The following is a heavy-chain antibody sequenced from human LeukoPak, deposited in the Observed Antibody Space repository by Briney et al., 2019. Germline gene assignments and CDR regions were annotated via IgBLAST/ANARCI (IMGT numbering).Heavy chain of an antibody. J-gene: IGHJ4*02. CDR3: ASSAGSQGFRLN. CDR1: GYTFTSYD. Sequence: GASVKVSCKASGYTFTSYDINWVRQATGQGLEWMGWMNPNSGNTGYAQKFQGRVTITRNTSISTAYMELSSLRSEDTAVYYCASSAGSQGFRLNWGQGTLVTVSS. D-gene: IGHD6-19*01. V-gene: IGHV1-8*03. CDR2: MNPNSGNT.